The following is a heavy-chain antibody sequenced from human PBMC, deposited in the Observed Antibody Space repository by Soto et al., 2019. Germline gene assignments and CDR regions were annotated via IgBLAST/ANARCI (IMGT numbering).Heavy chain of an antibody. Sequence: QVHLVQSGTEVKKPGSSVKVSCKASGGTFSSSGFSWVRQAPGQGLEWMGMIVPSLDTTNYAQKFQARVTITADAVTSTAHMELRSLRSEDTAVYYCARWPQPRYTADPYAVDVWGQGTRVIVSS. V-gene: IGHV1-69*11. D-gene: IGHD3-16*02. J-gene: IGHJ6*02. CDR3: ARWPQPRYTADPYAVDV. CDR1: GGTFSSSG. CDR2: IVPSLDTT.